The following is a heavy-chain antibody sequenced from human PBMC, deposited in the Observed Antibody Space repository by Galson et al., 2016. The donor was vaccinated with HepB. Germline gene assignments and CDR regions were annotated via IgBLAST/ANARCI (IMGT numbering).Heavy chain of an antibody. CDR2: IYYSGST. CDR3: ARGSNCSGGRCFCFDP. J-gene: IGHJ5*02. V-gene: IGHV4-31*03. Sequence: TLSLNCPVSSGSISSGGYYWTWIRQHPGKGLEWLGYIYYSGSTYYNSFLKSRVIISVDTSKNQFSLMLASVTAADTAVYYCARGSNCSGGRCFCFDPWGQGTLVTVSS. D-gene: IGHD2-15*01. CDR1: SGSISSGGYY.